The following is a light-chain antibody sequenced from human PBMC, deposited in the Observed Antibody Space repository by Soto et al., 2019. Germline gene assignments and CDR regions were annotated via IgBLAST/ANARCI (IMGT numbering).Light chain of an antibody. V-gene: IGKV3-15*01. J-gene: IGKJ1*01. CDR3: QQYQNLWT. CDR1: QTIYSN. CDR2: RAS. Sequence: IMMTQSPATLSVSLGERATLSSRAGQTIYSNVAWYQQRPGHAPRLLIYRASTRATGVPAWFSGSGSGTEFTLTISSMQSEDSAIYYCQQYQNLWTFGQGTKVDIK.